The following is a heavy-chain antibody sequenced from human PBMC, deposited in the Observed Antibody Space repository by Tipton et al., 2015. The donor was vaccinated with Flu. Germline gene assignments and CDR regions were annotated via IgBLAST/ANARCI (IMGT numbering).Heavy chain of an antibody. D-gene: IGHD3-10*01. CDR2: IYTRGST. Sequence: LRLSCTVSGASISSGSFYWSWVRQPPGKGLEWIGRIYTRGSTTYNASLESRVTISLDTSKNQISLRLESVTAADTAVYYCARSTYYYGSGSSDYWGQGTLVTVSS. V-gene: IGHV4-61*02. CDR1: GASISSGSFY. CDR3: ARSTYYYGSGSSDY. J-gene: IGHJ4*02.